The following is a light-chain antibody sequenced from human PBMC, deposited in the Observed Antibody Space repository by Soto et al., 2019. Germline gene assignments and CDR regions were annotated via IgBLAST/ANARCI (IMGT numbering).Light chain of an antibody. V-gene: IGKV3-11*01. J-gene: IGKJ1*01. CDR1: QNINTN. CDR3: QQRGNWPRTWA. Sequence: EIVLTQAPVTLSLSPGEGATLSCKASQNINTNLGWYQQKPGQAPRLLIYDASLRATGIPARFTGSGSGTDFTLPINSLEPEDFAVYYCQQRGNWPRTWAFGKGTKVEVK. CDR2: DAS.